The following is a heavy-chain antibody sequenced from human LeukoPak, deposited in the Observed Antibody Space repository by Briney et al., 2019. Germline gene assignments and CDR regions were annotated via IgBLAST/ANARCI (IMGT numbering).Heavy chain of an antibody. CDR1: GGTFSSYA. D-gene: IGHD3-22*01. CDR3: ARPSLGYYDSSGYQGAFDT. J-gene: IGHJ3*02. CDR2: IIPILGIA. V-gene: IGHV1-69*04. Sequence: GASVKVSCKASGGTFSSYAISWVRQAPGQGLEWMGRIIPILGIANYAQKFQGRVTITADKSTSTAYMELSSLRSEDTAVYYCARPSLGYYDSSGYQGAFDTWGQGTMVTVSS.